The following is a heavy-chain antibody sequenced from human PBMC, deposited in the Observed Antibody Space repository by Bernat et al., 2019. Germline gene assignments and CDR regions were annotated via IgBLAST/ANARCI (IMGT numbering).Heavy chain of an antibody. Sequence: EVQLVESGGGLVKPGGSLRLSCAASGFTFSSYSMNWVRQAPGKGLEWVSSISSSSSYIYYADSVKGRFTIYRDNAKNSLYLQMNSLRAEDTAVYYCARDRGITGTTLGYWGQGTLVTVSS. CDR2: ISSSSSYI. V-gene: IGHV3-21*01. D-gene: IGHD1-20*01. CDR1: GFTFSSYS. CDR3: ARDRGITGTTLGY. J-gene: IGHJ4*02.